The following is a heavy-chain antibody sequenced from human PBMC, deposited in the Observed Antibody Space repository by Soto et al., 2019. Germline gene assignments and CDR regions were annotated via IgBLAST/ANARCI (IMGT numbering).Heavy chain of an antibody. D-gene: IGHD7-27*01. V-gene: IGHV1-3*01. Sequence: KFQDRVTISRDTSASTAYMELTSLRSEDTAVYYCARDTGDGTFDFWGQGNLVTVSS. J-gene: IGHJ4*02. CDR3: ARDTGDGTFDF.